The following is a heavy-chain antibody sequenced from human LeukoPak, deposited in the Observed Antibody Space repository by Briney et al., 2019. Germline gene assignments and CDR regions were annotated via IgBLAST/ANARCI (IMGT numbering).Heavy chain of an antibody. J-gene: IGHJ4*02. V-gene: IGHV4-31*03. CDR1: GGSISSGGYY. Sequence: PSETLSLTCNVSGGSISSGGYYWSWIRQHPGKGLEWIGYIYYSGSTYYNPSLESRVTISVDTSKNQFSLKLSSVTAADTAVYYCARHSSGHEAFDYWGQGTLVTVSS. CDR2: IYYSGST. D-gene: IGHD3-22*01. CDR3: ARHSSGHEAFDY.